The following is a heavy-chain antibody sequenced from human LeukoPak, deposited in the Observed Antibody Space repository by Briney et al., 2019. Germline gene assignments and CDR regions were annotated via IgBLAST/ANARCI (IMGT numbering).Heavy chain of an antibody. J-gene: IGHJ3*02. V-gene: IGHV4-59*01. CDR3: ARDLAAARHDAFDI. CDR2: IYYSGST. D-gene: IGHD6-13*01. Sequence: SETLSLTCTVSGGSISSYYWSWIRQPPGKGLEWIGYIYYSGSTNYNPSLKSRVTISVDTSKNQFSLKLSSVTAADTAVYYCARDLAAARHDAFDIWGQGTMATVSS. CDR1: GGSISSYY.